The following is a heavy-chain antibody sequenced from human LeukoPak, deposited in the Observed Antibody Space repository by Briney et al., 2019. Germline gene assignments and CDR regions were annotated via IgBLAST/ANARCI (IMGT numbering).Heavy chain of an antibody. CDR1: GGSISSYY. D-gene: IGHD6-13*01. J-gene: IGHJ4*02. CDR2: IYYSGST. V-gene: IGHV4-59*01. Sequence: SETLSLTCTVSGGSISSYYWSWIRQPPGKGLEWIGYIYYSGSTNYNPSLKSRVTISVDTSKNQFSLKLSSVTAADTALYYCARDVAAARDYWGQGTLVTVSS. CDR3: ARDVAAARDY.